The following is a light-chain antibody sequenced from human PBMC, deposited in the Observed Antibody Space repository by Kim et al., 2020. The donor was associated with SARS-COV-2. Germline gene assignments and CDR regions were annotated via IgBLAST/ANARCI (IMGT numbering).Light chain of an antibody. Sequence: EIVMTQTPLSSPVTLGQPASISCKSSQSLAHSDGVTYLSCLQQRPGQPPRFLIHQISKRLSGVPDRFSGSGAGTDFTLKITRVEDEDVGIYYCMQATQFPQVTIGQVTRLEIK. V-gene: IGKV2-24*01. CDR3: MQATQFPQVT. CDR1: QSLAHSDGVTY. CDR2: QIS. J-gene: IGKJ5*01.